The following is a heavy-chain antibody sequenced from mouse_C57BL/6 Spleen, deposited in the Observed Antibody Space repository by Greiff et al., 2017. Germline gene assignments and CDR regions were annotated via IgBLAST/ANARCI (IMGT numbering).Heavy chain of an antibody. V-gene: IGHV5-12*01. CDR2: ISNGGGST. Sequence: EVKLVESGGGLVQPGGSLKLSCAASGFTFSDYYMYWVRQTPEKRLEWVAYISNGGGSTYYPDTVKGRFTISRDNAKNTLYLQMSRLKSEDTAMYYCARPRYYGSSNWYFDVWGTGTTVTVSS. J-gene: IGHJ1*03. CDR1: GFTFSDYY. CDR3: ARPRYYGSSNWYFDV. D-gene: IGHD1-1*01.